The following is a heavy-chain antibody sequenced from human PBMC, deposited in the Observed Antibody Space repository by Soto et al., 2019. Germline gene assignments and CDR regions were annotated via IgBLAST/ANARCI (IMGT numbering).Heavy chain of an antibody. CDR3: ARGPVEYSSSLLCSPDY. CDR2: ISSSSSTI. V-gene: IGHV3-48*02. CDR1: GFTFSSYS. J-gene: IGHJ4*02. Sequence: EVQLVESGGGLVQPGGSLRLSCAASGFTFSSYSMNWVRQAPGKGLEWVSYISSSSSTIYYADSVKGRFTISRDNAKNSLYLQMNSLRDEDTAVYYCARGPVEYSSSLLCSPDYWGKGTLVTVSS. D-gene: IGHD6-6*01.